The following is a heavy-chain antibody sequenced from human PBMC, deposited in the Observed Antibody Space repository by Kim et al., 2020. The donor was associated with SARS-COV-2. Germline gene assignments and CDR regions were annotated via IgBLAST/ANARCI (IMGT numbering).Heavy chain of an antibody. Sequence: GGSLRLSCAASGFTFSSYAMSWVRQAPGKGLEWVSAISGSGGSTYYADSVKGRFTISRDNSKNTLYLQMNSLRAEDTAVYYCAKDFAYYYDSSVYYSGYFQHWGQGTLVTVSS. CDR3: AKDFAYYYDSSVYYSGYFQH. CDR2: ISGSGGST. J-gene: IGHJ1*01. CDR1: GFTFSSYA. V-gene: IGHV3-23*01. D-gene: IGHD3-22*01.